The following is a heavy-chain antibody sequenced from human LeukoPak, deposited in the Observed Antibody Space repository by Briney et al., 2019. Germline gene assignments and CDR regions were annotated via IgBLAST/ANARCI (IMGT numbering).Heavy chain of an antibody. CDR3: ARGYSSSWYYYYYYMDV. J-gene: IGHJ6*03. CDR2: INHSGGT. V-gene: IGHV4-34*01. CDR1: GGSFSGYY. D-gene: IGHD6-13*01. Sequence: SETLSLTCAVYGGSFSGYYWSWIRQPPGKGLEWIGEINHSGGTNYNPSLKSRVTISVDTSKNQFSLKLSSVTAADTAVYYCARGYSSSWYYYYYYMDVWGKGTTVTVSS.